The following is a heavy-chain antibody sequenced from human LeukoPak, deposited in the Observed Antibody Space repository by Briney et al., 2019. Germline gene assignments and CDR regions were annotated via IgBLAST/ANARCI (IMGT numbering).Heavy chain of an antibody. Sequence: GGSLRLSCAASGFTFSSYSIDWVRQAPGKGLEWLSYISSSSTIYYADSVKGRFTISRDNAKNSVYLQMNSLRAEDTAVYYCARVWSSGYTKDYWGQGTLVTVSS. V-gene: IGHV3-48*04. CDR1: GFTFSSYS. CDR3: ARVWSSGYTKDY. CDR2: ISSSSTI. D-gene: IGHD3-22*01. J-gene: IGHJ4*02.